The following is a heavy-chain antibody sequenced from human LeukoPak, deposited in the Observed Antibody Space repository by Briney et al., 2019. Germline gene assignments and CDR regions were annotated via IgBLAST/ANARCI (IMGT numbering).Heavy chain of an antibody. CDR2: TSAYNGNT. V-gene: IGHV1-18*01. D-gene: IGHD2-15*01. CDR1: GYTFTNFG. J-gene: IGHJ4*02. CDR3: ARDATDAAYTPMNDY. Sequence: AASVKVSCKTSGYTFTNFGIGWVRQAPGQGLEWMGWTSAYNGNTNYAQNLRGRVTMIIDRSTSIVYMELRSLRSDDTAVYYCARDATDAAYTPMNDYWGQGTLVTVSS.